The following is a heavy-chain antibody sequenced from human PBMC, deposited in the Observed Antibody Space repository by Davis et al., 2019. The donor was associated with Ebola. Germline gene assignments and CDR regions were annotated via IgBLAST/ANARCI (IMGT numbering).Heavy chain of an antibody. CDR3: ARGWTARHSINFFDF. CDR2: IWYDGSNK. V-gene: IGHV3-33*01. CDR1: GFTFSSYG. D-gene: IGHD6-6*01. J-gene: IGHJ4*02. Sequence: GGSLRLSCAASGFTFSSYGMHWVRQAPGKGLEWVAVIWYDGSNKYYADSVKGRFTISRDNSKNTLYLQMNSLRAEDAAVYYCARGWTARHSINFFDFWGQGTLVTVSS.